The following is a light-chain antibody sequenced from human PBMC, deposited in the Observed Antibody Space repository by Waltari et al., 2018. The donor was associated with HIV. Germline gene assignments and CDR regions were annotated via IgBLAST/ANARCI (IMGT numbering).Light chain of an antibody. CDR1: SSNIGSNT. CDR3: AAWDGSLNGRV. V-gene: IGLV1-44*01. Sequence: TPGQRVTISCSGSSSNIGSNTVNWYQQLPGTAPKLLLYSNNHRPSGVPDRFSGSKSGTSASLAISGLQSEDEADYYCAAWDGSLNGRVFGGGTKLTVL. CDR2: SNN. J-gene: IGLJ3*02.